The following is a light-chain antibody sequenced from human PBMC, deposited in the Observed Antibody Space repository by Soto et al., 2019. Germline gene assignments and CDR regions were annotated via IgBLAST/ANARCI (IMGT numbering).Light chain of an antibody. CDR3: SSYAGSNILYV. CDR1: SSDVGGYNY. V-gene: IGLV2-8*01. Sequence: QSVLTQPPSASGSRGQTVTISCTGTSSDVGGYNYVSWYQQHPGKAPQLVIYGVNKRASGVPDRFSGSKSGNTASLTVSGLQAEDEADYYCSSYAGSNILYVFGTGTKLTVL. J-gene: IGLJ1*01. CDR2: GVN.